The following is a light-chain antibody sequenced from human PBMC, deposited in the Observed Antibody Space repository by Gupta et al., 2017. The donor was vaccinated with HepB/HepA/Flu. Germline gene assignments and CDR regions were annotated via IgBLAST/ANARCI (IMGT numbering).Light chain of an antibody. CDR1: SSNIGSNT. CDR2: SNN. J-gene: IGLJ3*02. V-gene: IGLV1-44*01. Sequence: QSVLTPPPSASGTPGQRVTISCSGSSSNIGSNTVNWSQQLPGTAPKLLIYSNNQRPSGVPDRFSGSKSGTSASLAISGLQSEDEADYYCAAWDDSLNGPVFGGGTKLTVL. CDR3: AAWDDSLNGPV.